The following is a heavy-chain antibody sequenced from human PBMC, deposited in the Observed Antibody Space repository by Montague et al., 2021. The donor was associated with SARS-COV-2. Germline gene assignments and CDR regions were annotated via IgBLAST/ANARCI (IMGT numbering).Heavy chain of an antibody. V-gene: IGHV4-4*07. D-gene: IGHD1-26*01. CDR2: IYTSGST. CDR1: GGSISSYY. CDR3: ARYGSGKYHADYSGSYHLDY. J-gene: IGHJ4*02. Sequence: SETLSLTCTVSGGSISSYYWSWIRQPAGKGLEWIGRIYTSGSTNYNPSLKSRVTMSVDTSKNQFSLKLSSVTAADTAVYYCARYGSGKYHADYSGSYHLDYWGQGTLVTVSS.